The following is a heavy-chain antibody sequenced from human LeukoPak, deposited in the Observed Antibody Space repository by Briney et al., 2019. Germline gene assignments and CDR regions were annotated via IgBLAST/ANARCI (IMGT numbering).Heavy chain of an antibody. Sequence: SETLSLTCTVSGGSISRYYWSWIRQSAGKGLEWVGRFYISGSANYNPSLKSRVTMSVDTSKNQFSLKLSSVTAADTAVYYCARAVAGTADYDYWGQGTLVTVSS. J-gene: IGHJ4*02. D-gene: IGHD6-19*01. CDR1: GGSISRYY. V-gene: IGHV4-4*07. CDR3: ARAVAGTADYDY. CDR2: FYISGSA.